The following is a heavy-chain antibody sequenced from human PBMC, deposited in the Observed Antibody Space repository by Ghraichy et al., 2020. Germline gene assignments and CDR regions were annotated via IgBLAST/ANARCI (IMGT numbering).Heavy chain of an antibody. Sequence: GGSLRLSCAASGFTFSSYWMHWVRQAPGKGLVWVSRINSDGSSTSYADSVKGRFTISRDNAKNTLYLQMNSLRAEDTAVYYCERVQFDFWSGYYTVAHNRDSYYYYYYMDVWGKGTTVTVSS. CDR3: ERVQFDFWSGYYTVAHNRDSYYYYYYMDV. J-gene: IGHJ6*03. V-gene: IGHV3-74*01. CDR1: GFTFSSYW. D-gene: IGHD3-3*01. CDR2: INSDGSST.